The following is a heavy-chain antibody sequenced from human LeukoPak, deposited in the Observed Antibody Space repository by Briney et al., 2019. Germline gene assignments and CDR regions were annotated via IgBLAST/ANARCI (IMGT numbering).Heavy chain of an antibody. CDR1: GFTFSDHY. CDR3: ARGLGFDY. V-gene: IGHV3-72*01. Sequence: PGGSLRLSCAASGFTFSDHYMDWVRQAPGKGLEWVGRTRNKANSYTTEYAASVKGRFTISRDGSKNSLYLQMNSLKTEDTAVYYCARGLGFDYWGQGTLVTVSS. J-gene: IGHJ4*02. CDR2: TRNKANSYTT.